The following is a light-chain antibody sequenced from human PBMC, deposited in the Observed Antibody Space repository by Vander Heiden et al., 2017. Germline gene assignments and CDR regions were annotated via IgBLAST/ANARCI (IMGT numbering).Light chain of an antibody. CDR2: DNY. CDR3: QSYDESLGILI. CDR1: SSNIGADYV. J-gene: IGLJ2*01. Sequence: QSVLAQPPSVSGAPGQRVTVSRTGGSSNIGADYVVHWYQQVQGTAPKLLINDNYNRPSGVPDRSSASKSGTSAFLAITGRQAEDEAYYYCQSYDESLGILIFGGGTKLTVL. V-gene: IGLV1-40*01.